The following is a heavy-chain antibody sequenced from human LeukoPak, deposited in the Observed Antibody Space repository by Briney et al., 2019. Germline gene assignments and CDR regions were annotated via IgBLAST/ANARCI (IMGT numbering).Heavy chain of an antibody. Sequence: GGSLRLSCAASGFTFTNYSMNWVRQTPGKGLEWVSSISSSSAYKYYADSVKGRFTISRDNARNSLYLQMNSLRVDDTAVYYCYPHYSGSGNLNWFDPWGQGTLVTVSS. CDR2: ISSSSAYK. J-gene: IGHJ5*02. V-gene: IGHV3-21*01. D-gene: IGHD3-10*01. CDR3: YPHYSGSGNLNWFDP. CDR1: GFTFTNYS.